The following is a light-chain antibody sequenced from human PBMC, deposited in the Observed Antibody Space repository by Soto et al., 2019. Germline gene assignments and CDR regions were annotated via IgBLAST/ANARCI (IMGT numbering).Light chain of an antibody. CDR2: GAS. V-gene: IGKV3-20*01. CDR3: QQYAYSPPT. J-gene: IGKJ3*01. CDR1: QSVSSSY. Sequence: IVLTQSPGTLSLSPGERATLSCRASQSVSSSYLAWYQQKPGQAPRLLMYGASTRATGIPDRFSGGGSGTDFTLTISRLEPEDFAVYFCQQYAYSPPTFGPGTKVDIK.